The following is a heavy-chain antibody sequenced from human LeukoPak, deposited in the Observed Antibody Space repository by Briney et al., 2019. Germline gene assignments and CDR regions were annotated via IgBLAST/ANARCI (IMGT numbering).Heavy chain of an antibody. CDR3: ARESHSSGWYLY. V-gene: IGHV4-34*01. J-gene: IGHJ4*02. D-gene: IGHD6-19*01. CDR1: GGSFSDYY. CDR2: INYSGGT. Sequence: SETLSLTCAVYGGSFSDYYWSWIRQPPGKGLEWIGEINYSGGTNYYPSLKSRVTISLDTSKNQFSLKLRSVTAADTAVYYCARESHSSGWYLYWGQGTLVTVSS.